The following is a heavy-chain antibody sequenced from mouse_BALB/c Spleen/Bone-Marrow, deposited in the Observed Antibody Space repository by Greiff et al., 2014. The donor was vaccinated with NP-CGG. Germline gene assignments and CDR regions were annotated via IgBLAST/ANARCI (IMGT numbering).Heavy chain of an antibody. CDR3: ARGGHDFSLDY. J-gene: IGHJ4*01. D-gene: IGHD2-4*01. CDR2: IDTSDSYI. CDR1: GYTFTDKW. V-gene: IGHV1-69*01. Sequence: QVQLQQSGAEFVMPGASVKMSCKASGYTFTDKWMHWVKQRPGQGLEWIGAIDTSDSYIIYNQKFKGKASLTVDASSSTAYMHLSSLTSDDSAVYYCARGGHDFSLDYWGQGTSVIVSS.